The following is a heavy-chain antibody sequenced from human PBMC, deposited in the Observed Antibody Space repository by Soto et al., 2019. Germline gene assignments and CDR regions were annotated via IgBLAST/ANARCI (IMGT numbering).Heavy chain of an antibody. CDR3: TRDQGGSYDSWFDP. Sequence: EVQVVDSGGGLVKPGGSLRLSCNFTFSMYSMNWVRQAPGKGLEWVSSISSGSAFIKYADSVKGRFSISRDNAKNSVPLQMNSLRAEDTAMYYCTRDQGGSYDSWFDPWGRGTLVTVSS. CDR1: TFSMYS. D-gene: IGHD1-26*01. CDR2: ISSGSAFI. V-gene: IGHV3-21*01. J-gene: IGHJ5*02.